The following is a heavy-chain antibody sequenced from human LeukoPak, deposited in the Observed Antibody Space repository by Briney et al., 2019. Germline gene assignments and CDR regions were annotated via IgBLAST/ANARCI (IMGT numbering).Heavy chain of an antibody. Sequence: SVKVSCKASGGTFSSYAISWVRQAPGQGLEWMGRIIPILGIANYAQKFQGRVTITADKSTSTAYMELSSLRSEDTAVYYCARSSSWYVGGFDYWGQGTLVTVSS. J-gene: IGHJ4*02. D-gene: IGHD6-13*01. V-gene: IGHV1-69*04. CDR1: GGTFSSYA. CDR2: IIPILGIA. CDR3: ARSSSWYVGGFDY.